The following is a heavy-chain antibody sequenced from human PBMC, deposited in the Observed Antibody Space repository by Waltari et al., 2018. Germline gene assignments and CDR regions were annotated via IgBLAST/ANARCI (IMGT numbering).Heavy chain of an antibody. Sequence: QVQLVQSGAEVTKPGASVKVSCKASGYSFTSYGISWVRQAPGQGLEWMGWISAYNGHTNFAQKLQGRVTMPTDTSTSTADMELRSLRSDYTAEYYCARDGGESPGGNSFDIWGQGTMLTVSS. V-gene: IGHV1-18*01. D-gene: IGHD3-16*01. CDR3: ARDGGESPGGNSFDI. CDR1: GYSFTSYG. CDR2: ISAYNGHT. J-gene: IGHJ3*02.